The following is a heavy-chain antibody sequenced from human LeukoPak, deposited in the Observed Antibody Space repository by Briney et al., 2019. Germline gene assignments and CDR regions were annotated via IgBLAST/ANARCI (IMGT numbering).Heavy chain of an antibody. CDR1: GYTFTSYG. V-gene: IGHV1-18*01. D-gene: IGHD3-3*01. CDR3: ARDRTIFGVAQGAFDI. Sequence: GASVKVSCKASGYTFTSYGISWVRQAPGQGLEWMGWISVYNGNTNYAQKLQGRVTMTTDTSTSTAYMELRSLRSDDTAVYYCARDRTIFGVAQGAFDIWGQGTMVTVSS. J-gene: IGHJ3*02. CDR2: ISVYNGNT.